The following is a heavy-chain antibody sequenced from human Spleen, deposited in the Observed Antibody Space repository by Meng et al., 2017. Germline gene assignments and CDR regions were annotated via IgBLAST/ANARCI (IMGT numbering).Heavy chain of an antibody. CDR1: GGSFSDYY. J-gene: IGHJ4*02. CDR2: INHSGST. CDR3: ARGPTTMAHDFDY. Sequence: QVTHQQWGAGLLKPSETLSLTCVVSGGSFSDYYWSWIRQPPGKGLEWIGEINHSGSTNYNPSLESRATISVDTSQNNLSLKLSSVTAADSAVYYCARGPTTMAHDFDYWGQGTLVTVSS. V-gene: IGHV4-34*01. D-gene: IGHD4-11*01.